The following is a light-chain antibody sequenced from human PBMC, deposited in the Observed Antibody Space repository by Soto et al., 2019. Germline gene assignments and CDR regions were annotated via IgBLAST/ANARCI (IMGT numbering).Light chain of an antibody. CDR3: QQYDGAPLT. Sequence: EIVLTQSPDTLSLSPGERATLFCRASQTLSINSLAWYQQEPGQAPRLLIYAASTRHTGIPDRFNGSGSGTDSALTINRLEPEDFAVYFCQQYDGAPLTFGPGTKVDIQ. J-gene: IGKJ3*01. V-gene: IGKV3-20*01. CDR1: QTLSINS. CDR2: AAS.